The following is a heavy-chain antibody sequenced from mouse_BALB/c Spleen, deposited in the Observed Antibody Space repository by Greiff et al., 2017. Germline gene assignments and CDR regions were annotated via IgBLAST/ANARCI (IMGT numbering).Heavy chain of an antibody. V-gene: IGHV2-9*02. CDR3: ATFFYGYDVGYAMDY. Sequence: VKLVESGPGLVAPSQSLSITCTVSGFSLTSYGVHWVRQPPGKGLEWLGVIWAGGSTNYNSALMSRLSISKDNSKSQVFLKMNSLQTDDTAMYYCATFFYGYDVGYAMDYWGQGTSVTVSS. D-gene: IGHD2-2*01. J-gene: IGHJ4*01. CDR2: IWAGGST. CDR1: GFSLTSYG.